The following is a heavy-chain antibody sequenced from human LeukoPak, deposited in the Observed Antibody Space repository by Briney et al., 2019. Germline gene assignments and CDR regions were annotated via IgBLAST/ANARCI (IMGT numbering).Heavy chain of an antibody. CDR1: GFSFSNYF. CDR3: AREASGNYYVFDS. CDR2: ITNSGRST. Sequence: GGSLTLSCEASGFSFSNYFFSWIRQAPAPGLEGVSYITNSGRSTNYADAVKGRFTISRDNTKKSVYLEMTDLRPEDTAVYYCAREASGNYYVFDSWGQGTRVTVSS. V-gene: IGHV3-11*04. J-gene: IGHJ4*02. D-gene: IGHD1-26*01.